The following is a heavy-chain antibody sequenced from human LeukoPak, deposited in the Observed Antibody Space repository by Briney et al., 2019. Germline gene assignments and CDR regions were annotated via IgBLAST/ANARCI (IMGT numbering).Heavy chain of an antibody. CDR2: ISSSSYI. CDR1: GFTFSSYS. V-gene: IGHV3-21*01. Sequence: GGSLRLSCAASGFTFSSYSMNWVRQAPGKGLEWVSSISSSSYIYYADSVKGRFTISRDNAKNSLYLQMNSLRAEDTAVYYCARDRTTMVRGVPPDYMDVWGKGTTVTVSS. D-gene: IGHD3-10*01. CDR3: ARDRTTMVRGVPPDYMDV. J-gene: IGHJ6*03.